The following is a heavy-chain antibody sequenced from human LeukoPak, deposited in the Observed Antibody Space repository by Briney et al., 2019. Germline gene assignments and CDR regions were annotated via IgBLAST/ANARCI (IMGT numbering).Heavy chain of an antibody. J-gene: IGHJ6*03. CDR3: ARDGGYCSGGICYSLHFYYYMDV. CDR1: EFTFSSYS. V-gene: IGHV3-21*01. D-gene: IGHD2-15*01. CDR2: ISSSSGYI. Sequence: PGGSLRLSCAASEFTFSSYSMNWVRQAPGKGLEWVSSISSSSGYIYYADSVKGRFTISRDNVKNSLYLQMNSLRAEDTAVYYCARDGGYCSGGICYSLHFYYYMDVWGKGTTVTVSS.